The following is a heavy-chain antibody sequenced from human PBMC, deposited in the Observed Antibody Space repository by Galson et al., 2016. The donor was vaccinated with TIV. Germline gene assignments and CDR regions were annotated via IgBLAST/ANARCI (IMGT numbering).Heavy chain of an antibody. Sequence: SVKVSCKASGGTFSSYVFNWVRLAPGQGLEWMGGIIPLFRTTNYAQKFQGRVTITADESTNTAYMELNSLRSGGTAVYYCASDRNTAFDTYHYYYGMDVWGQGTTVTVSS. J-gene: IGHJ6*02. V-gene: IGHV1-69*13. CDR2: IIPLFRTT. CDR3: ASDRNTAFDTYHYYYGMDV. CDR1: GGTFSSYV. D-gene: IGHD5-18*01.